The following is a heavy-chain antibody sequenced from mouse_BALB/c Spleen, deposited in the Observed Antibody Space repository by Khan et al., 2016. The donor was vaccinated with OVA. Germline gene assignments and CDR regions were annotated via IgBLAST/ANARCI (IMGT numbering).Heavy chain of an antibody. CDR3: ARNQFPLSMDS. CDR2: IWSDGRT. CDR1: GFSLTSFA. Sequence: QVQLKQSGPDLVAPSQSLSITCSVSGFSLTSFAIHWVRQPPGKGLEWLVVIWSDGRTTYNSSLKSRLSISKDNSKSQVFLKINSLQTDDTAMYNCARNQFPLSMDSRGQGTSVTVSS. V-gene: IGHV2-6-2*01. J-gene: IGHJ4*01.